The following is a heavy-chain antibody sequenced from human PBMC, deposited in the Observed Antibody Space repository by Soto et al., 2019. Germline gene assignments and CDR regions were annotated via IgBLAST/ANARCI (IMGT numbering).Heavy chain of an antibody. CDR3: ARDKRHSSSWYGVDY. CDR1: GYTFTSYY. CDR2: INPSGGST. Sequence: ASVKVSCKASGYTFTSYYMHWVRQAPVQGLEWMGIINPSGGSTSYAQKFQGRVTMTRDTSTSTVYMELSSLRSEDTAGYYCARDKRHSSSWYGVDYWGQGTLVTVSS. J-gene: IGHJ4*02. V-gene: IGHV1-46*01. D-gene: IGHD6-13*01.